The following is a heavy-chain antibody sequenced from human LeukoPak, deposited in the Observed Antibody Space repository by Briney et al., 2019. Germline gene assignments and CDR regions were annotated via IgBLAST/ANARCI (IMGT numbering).Heavy chain of an antibody. CDR2: IRYDGSNK. J-gene: IGHJ4*02. CDR1: GFTFSSYG. CDR3: ARDLGSGWYNPPDY. V-gene: IGHV3-30*02. D-gene: IGHD6-19*01. Sequence: GGSLRLSCAASGFTFSSYGMHWIYQAPGRGLEWVAFIRYDGSNKYYADSVKGRFTISRDNAKNSLYLQMNSLRAEDTAVYYCARDLGSGWYNPPDYWGQGTLVTVSS.